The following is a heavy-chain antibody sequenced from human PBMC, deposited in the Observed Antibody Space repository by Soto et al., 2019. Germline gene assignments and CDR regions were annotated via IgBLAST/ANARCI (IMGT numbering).Heavy chain of an antibody. CDR2: IIPIFGTA. CDR3: ARSRGYSGYEWYFDY. CDR1: GVTFSSYA. Sequence: GASVKVSCKASGVTFSSYAISWVRQAPGQGLEWMGGIIPIFGTANYAQKFQGRVTITADKSTSTAYMELSSLRSEDTAVYYCARSRGYSGYEWYFDYWGQGTLVTVSS. D-gene: IGHD5-12*01. J-gene: IGHJ4*02. V-gene: IGHV1-69*06.